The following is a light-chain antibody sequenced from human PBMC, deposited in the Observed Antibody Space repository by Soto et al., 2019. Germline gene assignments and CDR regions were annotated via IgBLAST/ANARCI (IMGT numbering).Light chain of an antibody. V-gene: IGLV2-23*01. CDR3: CSYAGSSTWV. CDR2: GGR. J-gene: IGLJ3*02. CDR1: SSDIGAYNF. Sequence: QSALTQPASVSGSPGQSITISCTGTSSDIGAYNFVSWYQQHPGKAPKLMISGGRERSSGVSNRFSGSKSGNTASLTISGLQAEDEADYYCCSYAGSSTWVFGGGTKVTVL.